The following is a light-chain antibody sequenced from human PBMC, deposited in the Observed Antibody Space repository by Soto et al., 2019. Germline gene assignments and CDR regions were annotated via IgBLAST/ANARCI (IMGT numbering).Light chain of an antibody. CDR1: QSVSSN. CDR3: QVT. V-gene: IGKV3-15*01. J-gene: IGKJ2*01. Sequence: EIVMTQSPATLSVFPGERATLSCRASQSVSSNFAWYQQKPGQPPRLLIYGASTRATGIPARFSGSGSGTEFTLSISSLKYEDSAVYYLQVTLGQ. CDR2: GAS.